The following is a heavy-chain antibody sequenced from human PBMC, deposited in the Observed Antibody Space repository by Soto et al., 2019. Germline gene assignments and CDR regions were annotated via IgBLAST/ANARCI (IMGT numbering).Heavy chain of an antibody. CDR1: GGSISNYY. V-gene: IGHV4-59*08. Sequence: QVQLQESGPGLVKPSETLSLTCTVSGGSISNYYWSWIRQPPGKGLQWIGYIFSSGSTNYNPSLKSRVTTSVNTSKNQFSLNLNSVTAADTAVYYCARQRRDFDYWGQGSLVTVSS. CDR2: IFSSGST. CDR3: ARQRRDFDY. J-gene: IGHJ4*02.